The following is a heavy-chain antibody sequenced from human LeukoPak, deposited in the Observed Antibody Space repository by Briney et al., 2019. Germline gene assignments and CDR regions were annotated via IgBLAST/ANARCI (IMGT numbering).Heavy chain of an antibody. J-gene: IGHJ4*02. CDR2: IYYSGST. Sequence: SETLSLTCTVSGGSISSGDHYWRWIRQPPGKGLEWIGYIYYSGSTYYNPSLKSRVTISVDTSKNQFSLKLSSVTAADTAVYYCARYDYGGPFDYWGQGTLVTVSS. D-gene: IGHD4-23*01. CDR3: ARYDYGGPFDY. V-gene: IGHV4-30-4*01. CDR1: GGSISSGDHY.